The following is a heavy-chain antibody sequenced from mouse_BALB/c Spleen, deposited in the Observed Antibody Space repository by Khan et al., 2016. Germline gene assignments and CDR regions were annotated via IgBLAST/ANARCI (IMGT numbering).Heavy chain of an antibody. Sequence: EVQLQESGPGLVKPSQTVSLTCTVTGISITTGNYRWSWNRQFPGNKLEWIGYIFYSGTITYNPSLTSRTTITRDTSQNQFFLEMNSLTAEDTATDYDARTYYGNYYIDYWGQGTTLTVSS. CDR2: IFYSGTI. D-gene: IGHD2-1*01. CDR3: ARTYYGNYYIDY. CDR1: GISITTGNYR. J-gene: IGHJ2*01. V-gene: IGHV3-5*02.